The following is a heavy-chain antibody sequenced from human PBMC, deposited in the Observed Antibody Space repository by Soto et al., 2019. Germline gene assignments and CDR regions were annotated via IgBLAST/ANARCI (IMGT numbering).Heavy chain of an antibody. J-gene: IGHJ4*02. Sequence: SETLSLTCAVYGGSFSGYYWSWIRQPPGKGLEWIGEINHSGSTNYNPSLKSRVTISVDTSKNQFSLKLSSVTAADTAVYYCARGLWFGDYFDYWGQGTLVTVSS. CDR1: GGSFSGYY. V-gene: IGHV4-34*01. CDR3: ARGLWFGDYFDY. D-gene: IGHD3-10*01. CDR2: INHSGST.